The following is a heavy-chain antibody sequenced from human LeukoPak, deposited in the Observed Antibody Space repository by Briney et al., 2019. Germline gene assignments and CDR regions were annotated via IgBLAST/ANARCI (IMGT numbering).Heavy chain of an antibody. CDR1: GYTFTSYY. Sequence: ASVKVSCKASGYTFTSYYMHWVRQAPGQGLEWMGIINPSGGSTNYAQKLQGRVTMTTDTSTSTAYMELRSLRSDDTAVYYCASLSSWYGAFDIWGQGTMVTVSS. CDR3: ASLSSWYGAFDI. D-gene: IGHD6-13*01. CDR2: INPSGGST. J-gene: IGHJ3*02. V-gene: IGHV1-46*01.